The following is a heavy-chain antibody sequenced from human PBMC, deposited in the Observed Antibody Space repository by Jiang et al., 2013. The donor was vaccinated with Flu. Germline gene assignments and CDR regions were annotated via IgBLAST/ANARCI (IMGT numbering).Heavy chain of an antibody. V-gene: IGHV6-1*01. CDR2: TYYRSKWYN. Sequence: GPGLVKPSQTLSLTCAISGDSVSSNSAAWNWIRQSPSRGLEWLGRTYYRSKWYNDYAVSVKSRITINPDTSKNQFSLQLNSVTPEDTAVYYCARDRSYLGSTRTTTSQSHLDYWGQGTLVTVSS. J-gene: IGHJ4*02. D-gene: IGHD2-2*01. CDR3: ARDRSYLGSTRTTTSQSHLDY. CDR1: GDSVSSNSAA.